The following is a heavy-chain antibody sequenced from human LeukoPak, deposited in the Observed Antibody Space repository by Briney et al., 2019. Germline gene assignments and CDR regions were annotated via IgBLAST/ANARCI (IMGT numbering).Heavy chain of an antibody. Sequence: ASVTVSCKASGYTFTGYYMHWVRQAPGQGLEWMGWINPNSGGTNYAQKFQGRVTMTRDTSISTAYMELSRLRSDDTAVYYCARDRSALWFGESYYYMDVWGKGTTVTVSS. CDR3: ARDRSALWFGESYYYMDV. CDR2: INPNSGGT. CDR1: GYTFTGYY. D-gene: IGHD3-10*01. J-gene: IGHJ6*03. V-gene: IGHV1-2*02.